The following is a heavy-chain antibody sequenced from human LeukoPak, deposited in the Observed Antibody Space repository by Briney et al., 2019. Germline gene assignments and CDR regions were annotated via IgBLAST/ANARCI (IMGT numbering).Heavy chain of an antibody. J-gene: IGHJ4*02. Sequence: ASVKVSCKASGYTFTGYYMHWVRQAPGQGLEWMGWINPNSGGTNYAQKFQGRVTMTRDTSISTAYMELSRLRSDDTAVYYCARDPATYYDSSIDYCGQGTLVTVSS. CDR2: INPNSGGT. CDR3: ARDPATYYDSSIDY. D-gene: IGHD3-22*01. CDR1: GYTFTGYY. V-gene: IGHV1-2*02.